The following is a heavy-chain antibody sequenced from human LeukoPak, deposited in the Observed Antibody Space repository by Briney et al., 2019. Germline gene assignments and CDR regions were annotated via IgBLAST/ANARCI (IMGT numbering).Heavy chain of an antibody. CDR3: ARDRGTWNDDGFDY. CDR1: GGSVSSYY. J-gene: IGHJ4*02. CDR2: IYISGST. Sequence: PSETLSLTCTVSGGSVSSYYWSWIRQPAGKGLEWIGRIYISGSTNYNPSLKSRVTMSVDTSKNQFSLKLSSVTAADTAVYYCARDRGTWNDDGFDYWGQGTLVTVSS. D-gene: IGHD1-1*01. V-gene: IGHV4-4*07.